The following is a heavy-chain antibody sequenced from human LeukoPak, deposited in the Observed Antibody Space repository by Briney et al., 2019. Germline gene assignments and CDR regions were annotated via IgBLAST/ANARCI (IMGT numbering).Heavy chain of an antibody. J-gene: IGHJ3*02. V-gene: IGHV1-8*03. CDR2: MNPNSGNT. Sequence: ASVKVSCKASGYTFTSYDINWVRQATGQGLEWMGWMNPNSGNTGYAQKFQGRVTITRNTSISTAYMELSSLRSEGTAVYYCARGHPRLTGAFDIWGQGTMVTVSS. CDR3: ARGHPRLTGAFDI. D-gene: IGHD1-20*01. CDR1: GYTFTSYD.